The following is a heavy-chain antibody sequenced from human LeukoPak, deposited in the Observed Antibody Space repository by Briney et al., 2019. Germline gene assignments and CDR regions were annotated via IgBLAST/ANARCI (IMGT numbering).Heavy chain of an antibody. Sequence: GGSLRLSCAASGFIFSSYWMNWVRQAPGQGLEWVANIKKDGSEKYYVDSVKGRFTISRDNAQNSLYLEMNSLGAEDTGVYYCARGGTYYVLEEGHYWGQGTLVTVAS. CDR1: GFIFSSYW. CDR2: IKKDGSEK. V-gene: IGHV3-7*04. CDR3: ARGGTYYVLEEGHY. D-gene: IGHD1-26*01. J-gene: IGHJ4*02.